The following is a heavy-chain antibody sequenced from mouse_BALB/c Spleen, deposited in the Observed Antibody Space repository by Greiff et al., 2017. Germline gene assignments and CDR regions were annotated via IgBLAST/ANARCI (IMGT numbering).Heavy chain of an antibody. D-gene: IGHD2-3*01. CDR3: ATYDGYLYFDY. Sequence: DVQLQESGPGLVKPSQSLSLTCTVTGYSITSDYAWNWIRQFPGNKLEWMGYISYSGSTSYNPSLKSRISITRDTSKNQFFLQLNSVTTEDTATYYCATYDGYLYFDYWGQGTTLTVSS. V-gene: IGHV3-2*02. CDR1: GYSITSDYA. CDR2: ISYSGST. J-gene: IGHJ2*01.